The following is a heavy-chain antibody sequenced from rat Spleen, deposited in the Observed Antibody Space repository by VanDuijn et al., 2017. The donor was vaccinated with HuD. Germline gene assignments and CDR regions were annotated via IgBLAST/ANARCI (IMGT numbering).Heavy chain of an antibody. CDR2: ISYEGSDT. CDR1: GFTLSDYY. J-gene: IGHJ2*01. D-gene: IGHD1-9*01. Sequence: EVQLVESGGGLVQPGRSLKLSCTASGFTLSDYYLAWVRQAPKKGLEWVASISYEGSDTHYGDSVKGRFTISRDNAKSTLSLQMDSLRSEDTATYYCARRHYGYTDYFDYWGQGVMVTVSS. CDR3: ARRHYGYTDYFDY. V-gene: IGHV5-22*01.